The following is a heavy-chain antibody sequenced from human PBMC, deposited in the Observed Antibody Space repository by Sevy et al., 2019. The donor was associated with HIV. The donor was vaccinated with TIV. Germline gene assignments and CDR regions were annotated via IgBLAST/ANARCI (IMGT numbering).Heavy chain of an antibody. V-gene: IGHV4-59*01. CDR1: GVSISGYY. CDR2: IYYSGMT. D-gene: IGHD6-25*01. J-gene: IGHJ6*02. CDR3: ARAAAEYCYGMDV. Sequence: SETPSLTCTVSGVSISGYYWSWIRQSPGKGLEWIGYIYYSGMTNYNPSLKSRVTISDDTSKNQFSLKLNSVTAADTAVYYCARAAAEYCYGMDVWGQGTKVTVSS.